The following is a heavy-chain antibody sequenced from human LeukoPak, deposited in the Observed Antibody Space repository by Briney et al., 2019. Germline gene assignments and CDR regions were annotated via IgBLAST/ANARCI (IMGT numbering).Heavy chain of an antibody. J-gene: IGHJ4*02. D-gene: IGHD3-22*01. CDR2: IKPDGSEK. CDR1: GFTFSSSW. CDR3: ARNDHYGGGGYGVSRFDY. Sequence: GGSLRLSCAASGFTFSSSWMNWVRQAPGKGLEWVANIKPDGSEKYYGDSVRGRFTISRDNAKNSLYLQMNSLTAEDTAVYNFARNDHYGGGGYGVSRFDYWGQETLVTVSS. V-gene: IGHV3-7*01.